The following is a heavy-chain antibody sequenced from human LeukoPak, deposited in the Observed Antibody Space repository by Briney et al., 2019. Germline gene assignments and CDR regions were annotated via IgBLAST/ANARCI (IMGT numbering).Heavy chain of an antibody. J-gene: IGHJ4*02. CDR3: ATGYSGSYPADY. Sequence: ASVKVSCKASGGTFSSYAISWVRQAPGQGLEWMGGIIPIFGTANYAQKFQGRVTITADESTSTAYMELSSLRSEDTAVYYCATGYSGSYPADYWGQGTLVTVSS. CDR1: GGTFSSYA. D-gene: IGHD1-26*01. CDR2: IIPIFGTA. V-gene: IGHV1-69*13.